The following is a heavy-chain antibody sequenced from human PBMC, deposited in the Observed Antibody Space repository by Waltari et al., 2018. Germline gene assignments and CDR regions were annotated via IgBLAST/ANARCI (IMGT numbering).Heavy chain of an antibody. Sequence: EVQLVESGGGLVKPGGSLRLSCAASGFTFSSYGMNWVRQAPGKGLEWVSSISSSSSYIYYADSVKGRFTISRDNSKNTLYLQMNSLRAEDTAVYYCAKIFLLHDYGDYGWYFDYWGQGTLVTVSS. CDR1: GFTFSSYG. D-gene: IGHD4-17*01. V-gene: IGHV3-21*04. CDR2: ISSSSSYI. J-gene: IGHJ4*02. CDR3: AKIFLLHDYGDYGWYFDY.